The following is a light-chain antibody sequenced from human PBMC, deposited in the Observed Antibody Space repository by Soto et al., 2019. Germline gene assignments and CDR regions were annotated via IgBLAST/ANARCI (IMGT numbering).Light chain of an antibody. J-gene: IGKJ3*01. Sequence: IQMTQSPSSLSASVGARVTITCQASQDISNYLNWYQQKPGKAPKLLIYDASNLETGGPSRFSGSGSGTDFTFTISSLQPEDIATYYCQQYDKLPPFTFGPGTKVDIK. CDR3: QQYDKLPPFT. CDR1: QDISNY. CDR2: DAS. V-gene: IGKV1-33*01.